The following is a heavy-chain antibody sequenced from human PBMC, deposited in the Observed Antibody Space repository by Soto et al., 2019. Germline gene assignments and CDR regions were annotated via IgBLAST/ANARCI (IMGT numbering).Heavy chain of an antibody. D-gene: IGHD5-18*01. V-gene: IGHV3-30*18. Sequence: QVQLVESGGGVVQPGRSLRLSCAASGFTFSSYGMHWVRQAPGKGLEWVAVISYDGSNKYYADSVKGRFTISRDNSKNTRYLQMNGMRAEDTAVYYCAKDNAAMDPYYYYGMDVWGQGTTVTVSS. J-gene: IGHJ6*02. CDR1: GFTFSSYG. CDR3: AKDNAAMDPYYYYGMDV. CDR2: ISYDGSNK.